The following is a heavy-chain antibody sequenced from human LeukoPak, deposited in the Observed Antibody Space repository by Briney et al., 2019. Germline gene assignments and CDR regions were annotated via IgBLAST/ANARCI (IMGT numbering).Heavy chain of an antibody. CDR1: GGSISSYY. CDR3: ARDNPLSDYYYGMDV. J-gene: IGHJ6*02. CDR2: IYTSGST. V-gene: IGHV4-4*07. Sequence: SETLSLTCTVSGGSISSYYWSWIRQPAGKGLEWIGRIYTSGSTNYNPSLKSRVTMSVDTSKNQFSLKLSSVTAADTAVYYCARDNPLSDYYYGMDVWGQGTTVTVSS. D-gene: IGHD1-14*01.